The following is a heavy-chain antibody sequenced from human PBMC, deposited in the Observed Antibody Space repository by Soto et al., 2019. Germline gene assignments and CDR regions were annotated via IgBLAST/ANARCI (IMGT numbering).Heavy chain of an antibody. CDR2: INAGNGNT. V-gene: IGHV1-3*01. CDR3: ARSITLAGGY. D-gene: IGHD1-20*01. Sequence: QVQLVQSGAEVKKPGASVKVSCKASGYTFTSYAMHWVRQAPGQRLEWMGWINAGNGNTKYSQKFQGRVTITRDTSASTAYMELGSLRSEDTAVYYCARSITLAGGYWGQGTLVTVSS. CDR1: GYTFTSYA. J-gene: IGHJ4*02.